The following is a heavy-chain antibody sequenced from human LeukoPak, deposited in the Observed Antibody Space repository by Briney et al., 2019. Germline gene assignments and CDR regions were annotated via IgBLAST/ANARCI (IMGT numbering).Heavy chain of an antibody. Sequence: ASVKVSCKASGYTFTDYYIHWVRQAPGQGLEWMGRINSNNGGTNYAQKFQGRVTMTRDTSISTAYMELSRLRSDDTAVFYCARDPWGGDIVVVPAAIHDPWGQGTLVTVSS. CDR3: ARDPWGGDIVVVPAAIHDP. CDR1: GYTFTDYY. J-gene: IGHJ5*02. D-gene: IGHD2-2*01. V-gene: IGHV1-2*06. CDR2: INSNNGGT.